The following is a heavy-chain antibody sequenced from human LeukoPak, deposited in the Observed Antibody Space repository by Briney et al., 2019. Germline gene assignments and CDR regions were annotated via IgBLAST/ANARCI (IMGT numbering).Heavy chain of an antibody. D-gene: IGHD2-2*01. CDR2: INHSGST. J-gene: IGHJ4*02. V-gene: IGHV4-34*01. CDR1: GGSFSGYC. Sequence: KPSETLSLTCAVYGGSFSGYCWSWIRQPPGKGLEWIGEINHSGSTNYNPSLKSRVTISVDTSKNQFSLKLSSVTAADTAVYYCARAPYCSSTSCYDYWGQGTLVTVSS. CDR3: ARAPYCSSTSCYDY.